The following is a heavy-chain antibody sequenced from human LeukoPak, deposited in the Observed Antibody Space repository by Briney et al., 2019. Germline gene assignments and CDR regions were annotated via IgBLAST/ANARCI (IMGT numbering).Heavy chain of an antibody. CDR1: GFTFSSSG. CDR3: AKDPGYDSSGYYY. CDR2: ISYDGSNK. V-gene: IGHV3-30*18. Sequence: PGGSLRLSCAASGFTFSSSGMHWVRQAPGKGLEWVAVISYDGSNKYYADSVKGRFTISRDNSKNTLYLQMNSLRAEDTAVYYCAKDPGYDSSGYYYWGQGTQVTVSS. D-gene: IGHD3-22*01. J-gene: IGHJ4*02.